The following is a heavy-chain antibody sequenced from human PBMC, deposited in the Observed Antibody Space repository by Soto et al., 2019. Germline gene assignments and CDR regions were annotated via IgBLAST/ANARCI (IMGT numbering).Heavy chain of an antibody. CDR1: GFTFSSYA. CDR2: ISYDGSNK. D-gene: IGHD1-1*01. J-gene: IGHJ6*02. V-gene: IGHV3-30-3*01. CDR3: ARDRLRYNCNDFPYYYFGMDV. Sequence: QVQLVESGGGVVQPGRSLRLSCAASGFTFSSYAMHWVRQAPGKGLEWVAVISYDGSNKYYADSVKGRFTISRDNSKNTLYLQMVSLSAEDTAVYYCARDRLRYNCNDFPYYYFGMDVWGQGTTVTVSS.